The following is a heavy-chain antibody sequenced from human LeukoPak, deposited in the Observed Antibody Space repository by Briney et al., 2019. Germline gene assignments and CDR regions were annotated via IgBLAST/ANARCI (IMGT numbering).Heavy chain of an antibody. CDR2: IRSSTSTT. J-gene: IGHJ4*02. Sequence: GGSLRLSCAASGFTLSSYSMNWVRQAPGKGLEWVSYIRSSTSTTYYGDSVGGRSTISRDNAKNSLHLQMNSLRDEDTAVYYCARESLSGSYIDYWGQGTLVTVSS. D-gene: IGHD1-26*01. CDR1: GFTLSSYS. V-gene: IGHV3-48*02. CDR3: ARESLSGSYIDY.